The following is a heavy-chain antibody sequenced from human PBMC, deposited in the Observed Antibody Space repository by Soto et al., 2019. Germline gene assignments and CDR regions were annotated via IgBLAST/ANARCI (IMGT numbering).Heavy chain of an antibody. CDR2: INKDGSYK. CDR1: GFTFSDDW. J-gene: IGHJ4*02. CDR3: ARGGLEPFDY. Sequence: EVQLVESGGGLVQSGGSLRLSCATSGFTFSDDWMHWVRQAPGKGLVWVSRINKDGSYKNYADFVEGRFTISRDDARSELYPQMDRLRAEDTAVYYCARGGLEPFDYLGQGALVTVSS. D-gene: IGHD1-1*01. V-gene: IGHV3-74*01.